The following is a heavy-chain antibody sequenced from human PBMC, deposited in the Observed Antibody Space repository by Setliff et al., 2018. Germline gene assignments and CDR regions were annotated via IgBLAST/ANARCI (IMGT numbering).Heavy chain of an antibody. CDR1: GGSVNSGYDN. CDR3: ARATSGWYSAYYYYMDV. J-gene: IGHJ6*03. Sequence: PSETLSLTCTVSGGSVNSGYDNWNWLRQPAGKGLEWIGHINRRGSTNFTPSLKSRVTISLDTSKNQFSLNLTSVTAADTAVYYCARATSGWYSAYYYYMDVWGKGTTGTV. D-gene: IGHD6-19*01. V-gene: IGHV4-61*09. CDR2: INRRGST.